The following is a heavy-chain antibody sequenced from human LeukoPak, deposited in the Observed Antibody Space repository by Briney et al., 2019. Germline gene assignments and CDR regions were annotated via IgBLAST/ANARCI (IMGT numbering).Heavy chain of an antibody. CDR1: GFTFRKYW. D-gene: IGHD3-22*01. V-gene: IGHV3-23*01. Sequence: GGTLRLSCAASGFTFRKYWLHWVRQAPGKGLEWVSGTGISGDNTYYADSVKGRFTISRDNSKNTLYLQMNSLRAEDTAVYYCAKGATYYYDSSGYYPDYWGQGTLVTVSS. CDR2: TGISGDNT. CDR3: AKGATYYYDSSGYYPDY. J-gene: IGHJ4*02.